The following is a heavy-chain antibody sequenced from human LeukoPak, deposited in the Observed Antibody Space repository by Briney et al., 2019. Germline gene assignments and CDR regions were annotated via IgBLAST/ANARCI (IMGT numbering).Heavy chain of an antibody. J-gene: IGHJ6*02. CDR3: ARENGDYWTRNYYYGMDV. V-gene: IGHV1-2*02. CDR1: GYTFTGYY. CDR2: INPDSGGT. Sequence: SVKVSCKASGYTFTGYYMHWVRQAPGQGLEWMGWINPDSGGTNYAQKFQGRVTMTRDTSISTAYMELSRLRSDDTAVYYCARENGDYWTRNYYYGMDVWGQGTTVTVSS. D-gene: IGHD4-17*01.